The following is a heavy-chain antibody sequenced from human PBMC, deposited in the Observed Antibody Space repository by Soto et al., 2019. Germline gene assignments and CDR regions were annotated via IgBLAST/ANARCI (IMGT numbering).Heavy chain of an antibody. V-gene: IGHV3-23*01. CDR3: AKNAYADIVVVPAAIDY. D-gene: IGHD2-2*01. J-gene: IGHJ4*02. CDR1: GFTFSSYA. CDR2: ISGSGGST. Sequence: GGSLRLSCAASGFTFSSYAMSWVRQAPGKGLEWVSAISGSGGSTYYADSVKGRFTISRDNSKNTLYLQMNSLRAEDTAVYYCAKNAYADIVVVPAAIDYWGQGTLVTVSS.